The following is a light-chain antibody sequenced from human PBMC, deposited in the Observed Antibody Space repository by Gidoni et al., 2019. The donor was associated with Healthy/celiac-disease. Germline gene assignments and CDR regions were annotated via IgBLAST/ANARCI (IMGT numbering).Light chain of an antibody. CDR2: RNN. V-gene: IGLV1-47*01. J-gene: IGLJ2*01. CDR3: AAWADSVL. Sequence: QSVLTQPPSASGPPGQRVTISVAGSRSTIGSNYVYWYKPRHGTAPKLLIYRNNQRPSGVPDRFSGSKSGTSASLAISGPRYEDEAEYYCAAWADSVLLGGGPKLTVL. CDR1: RSTIGSNY.